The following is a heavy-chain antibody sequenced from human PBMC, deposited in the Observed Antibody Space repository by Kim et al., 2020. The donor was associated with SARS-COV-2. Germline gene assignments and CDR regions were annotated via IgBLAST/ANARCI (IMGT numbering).Heavy chain of an antibody. Sequence: SETLSLTCTVSGGSISSGGYYWSWIRQHPGKGLEWIGYIYYSGSTYYNPSLKSRVTISVDTSKNQFSLKLSSVTAADTAVYYCARAPRQYYGSGSSTTFDSWGQGTLVTVSS. J-gene: IGHJ4*02. CDR2: IYYSGST. CDR1: GGSISSGGYY. D-gene: IGHD3-10*01. V-gene: IGHV4-31*03. CDR3: ARAPRQYYGSGSSTTFDS.